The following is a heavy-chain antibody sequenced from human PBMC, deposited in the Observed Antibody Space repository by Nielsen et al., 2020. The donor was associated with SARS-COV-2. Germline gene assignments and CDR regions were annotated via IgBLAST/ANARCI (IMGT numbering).Heavy chain of an antibody. CDR3: ARGSITYSSSWPYFDY. D-gene: IGHD6-13*01. CDR2: INPNSGGT. V-gene: IGHV1-2*05. CDR1: GYTFTSYY. J-gene: IGHJ4*02. Sequence: ASVKVSCKAPGYTFTSYYMHWVRQAPGQGLEWMGRINPNSGGTNYAQKFQGRVTMTRDTSISTAYMELSRLRSDDTVVYYCARGSITYSSSWPYFDYWGQGTLVTVSS.